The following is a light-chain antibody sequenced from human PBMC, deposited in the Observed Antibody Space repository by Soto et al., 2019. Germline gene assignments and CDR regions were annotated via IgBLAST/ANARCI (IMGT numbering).Light chain of an antibody. Sequence: SYELTQPPSVSVSPGQTARITCSGDELPKEYAYWYQQKPGQAPLLVIYKDTGRPSGIPERFSASSSGTTVTLTISGVQAEDEGDYYCLSADSSRLYVFGTGTKVTVL. V-gene: IGLV3-25*02. CDR3: LSADSSRLYV. CDR2: KDT. CDR1: ELPKEY. J-gene: IGLJ1*01.